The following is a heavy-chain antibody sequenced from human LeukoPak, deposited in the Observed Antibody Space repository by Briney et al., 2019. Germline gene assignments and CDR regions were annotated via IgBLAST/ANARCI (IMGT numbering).Heavy chain of an antibody. J-gene: IGHJ4*02. CDR3: AKNPTSSGGYQGVDY. CDR2: ISSSGSTI. D-gene: IGHD2-15*01. Sequence: GGSLRLSCAASGFTFSSYEMNWVRQAPGKGLEWVSYISSSGSTIYYADSVKGRFTISRDNAKNSLYLQMNSLRAEDTAVYYCAKNPTSSGGYQGVDYWGQGTLVTVSS. V-gene: IGHV3-48*03. CDR1: GFTFSSYE.